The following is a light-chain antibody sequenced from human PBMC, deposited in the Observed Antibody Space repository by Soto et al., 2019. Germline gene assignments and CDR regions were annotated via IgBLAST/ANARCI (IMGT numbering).Light chain of an antibody. CDR2: DAS. Sequence: EIVITQSPATLSVSPVERATLSCRASQSVSSYLAWYQQKPGQAPRLLIYDASNRATGVPARFSGSGSGTDFTLTISSLEPEDFALYYCQQRNNWPPITFGQGTRLEIK. V-gene: IGKV3-11*01. CDR3: QQRNNWPPIT. CDR1: QSVSSY. J-gene: IGKJ5*01.